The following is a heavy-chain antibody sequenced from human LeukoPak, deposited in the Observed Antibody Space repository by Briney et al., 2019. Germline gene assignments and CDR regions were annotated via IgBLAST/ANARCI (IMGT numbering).Heavy chain of an antibody. CDR1: GFTFSSYA. CDR3: VVILVPGGVWHFDL. CDR2: IYSGGGTTK. D-gene: IGHD2-2*01. Sequence: PGGSLRLSCAASGFTFSSYAMHWVRQAPGKGLEWVAIIYSGGGTTKYYAESLKDRFTITRDDSRDTLYLQMNSLRAEDTAVYYCVVILVPGGVWHFDLWGRGTLVTVSS. J-gene: IGHJ2*01. V-gene: IGHV3-30*07.